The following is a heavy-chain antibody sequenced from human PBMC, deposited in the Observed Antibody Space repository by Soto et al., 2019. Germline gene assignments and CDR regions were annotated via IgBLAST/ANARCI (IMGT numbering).Heavy chain of an antibody. Sequence: PGGSLRLSCAASGFTFSNYNMNWVRQAPGKGLEWVSYISSSSSTIYYADSVKGRFTISRDSAKNSLYLQMNSLRDEDTAVYYCARDRGNYYGMDVWGQGTTVTVSS. V-gene: IGHV3-48*02. CDR1: GFTFSNYN. CDR3: ARDRGNYYGMDV. CDR2: ISSSSSTI. J-gene: IGHJ6*02.